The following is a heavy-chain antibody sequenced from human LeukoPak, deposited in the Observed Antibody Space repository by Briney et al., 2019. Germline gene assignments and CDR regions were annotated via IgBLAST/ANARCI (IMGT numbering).Heavy chain of an antibody. Sequence: GGSLRLSCAASGFTFSSYGMPWVRQAPGKGLEWVSVIWYDGSNKYYADSVKGRFTISRDNSKNTLYLQMNSLRAEDTAVYYCASGVYYYDSSGYYPSWEYWGQGTLVTVSS. CDR1: GFTFSSYG. J-gene: IGHJ4*02. CDR3: ASGVYYYDSSGYYPSWEY. V-gene: IGHV3-33*01. CDR2: IWYDGSNK. D-gene: IGHD3-22*01.